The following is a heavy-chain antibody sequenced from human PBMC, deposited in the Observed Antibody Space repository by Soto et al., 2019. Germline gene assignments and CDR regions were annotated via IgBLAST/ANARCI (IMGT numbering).Heavy chain of an antibody. CDR1: GFTFSTYS. V-gene: IGHV3-48*02. D-gene: IGHD2-15*01. CDR3: ARDHCGGGSCSGPIDY. Sequence: EVQLVESGGGLVQPGGSLRLSCAASGFTFSTYSMNWVRQTPGKGLEWLSYISTSSGAIYYADSVKGRFTISRDNAKNTLYLQTNSLRDEDTAVYYCARDHCGGGSCSGPIDYWGQGARVTVSS. J-gene: IGHJ4*02. CDR2: ISTSSGAI.